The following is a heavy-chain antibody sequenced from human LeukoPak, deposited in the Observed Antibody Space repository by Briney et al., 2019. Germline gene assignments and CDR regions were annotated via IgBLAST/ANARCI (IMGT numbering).Heavy chain of an antibody. V-gene: IGHV1-24*01. CDR2: FDPGDGET. Sequence: ASVKVSCKVSGYTLTELSMHWVRQAPGKGLEWMGGFDPGDGETIYAQKFQGRVTMTEATSTDTAYMELSSMRSEYTAVYYFATSGITIGYYYYGMVVWGQGTTVTVSS. CDR3: ATSGITIGYYYYGMVV. CDR1: GYTLTELS. J-gene: IGHJ6*02. D-gene: IGHD3-3*01.